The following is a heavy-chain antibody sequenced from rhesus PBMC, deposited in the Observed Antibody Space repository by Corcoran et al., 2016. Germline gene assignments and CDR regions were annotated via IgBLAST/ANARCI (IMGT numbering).Heavy chain of an antibody. J-gene: IGHJ4*01. D-gene: IGHD6-25*01. V-gene: IGHV4-76*01. CDR1: GGSISSGYD. CDR2: IYGSSGST. Sequence: QVQLQESGPGVVKPSETLSLTCAVSGGSISSGYDWSWIRQPPGKGLEWIGDIYGSSGSTNYNPSLKNRGTIAKDASKNQCSLKLSSVTAADTAVYYWARDIAAAGTGCDYWGQGVLVTVSS. CDR3: ARDIAAAGTGCDY.